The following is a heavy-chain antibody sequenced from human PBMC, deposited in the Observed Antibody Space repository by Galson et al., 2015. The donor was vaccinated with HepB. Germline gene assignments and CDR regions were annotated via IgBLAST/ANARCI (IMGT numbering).Heavy chain of an antibody. CDR2: IWYDGSYK. Sequence: SLRLSCAASGFTFSNYGMHWVRQAPGKGLEWVAVIWYDGSYKFYGDSVKGRFTISRGNSQNTLLLEMHSLRVEDTAVYYCVRDQWQINAFDLWGQGTLVTVSS. CDR3: VRDQWQINAFDL. CDR1: GFTFSNYG. V-gene: IGHV3-33*01. D-gene: IGHD6-19*01. J-gene: IGHJ3*01.